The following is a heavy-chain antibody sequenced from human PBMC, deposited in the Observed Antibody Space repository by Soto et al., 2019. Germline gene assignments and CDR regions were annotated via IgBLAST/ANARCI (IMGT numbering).Heavy chain of an antibody. CDR1: GFTFGDYA. CDR2: IRSKAYGGTT. Sequence: LRLSCTASGFTFGDYAMSWFRQAPGKGLEWVGFIRSKAYGGTTEYAASVKGRFTISRDDSKSIAYLQMNSLKTEDTAVYYCTGFTIAAHWFDPWGQGTLVTVSS. V-gene: IGHV3-49*03. CDR3: TGFTIAAHWFDP. J-gene: IGHJ5*02. D-gene: IGHD6-6*01.